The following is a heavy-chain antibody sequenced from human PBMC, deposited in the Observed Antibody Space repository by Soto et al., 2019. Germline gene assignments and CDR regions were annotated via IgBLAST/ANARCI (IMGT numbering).Heavy chain of an antibody. V-gene: IGHV1-69*13. D-gene: IGHD2-21*02. Sequence: SVKVSCKASGGTFSSYAISWVRQAPGQGLEWMGGIIPIFGTANYAQKFQGRVTITADESTSTAYMELSRLRSEDTAVYYCAGGLAYCVGDCYAYYYYYGMGVWGRGTTGTVSS. CDR3: AGGLAYCVGDCYAYYYYYGMGV. J-gene: IGHJ6*02. CDR1: GGTFSSYA. CDR2: IIPIFGTA.